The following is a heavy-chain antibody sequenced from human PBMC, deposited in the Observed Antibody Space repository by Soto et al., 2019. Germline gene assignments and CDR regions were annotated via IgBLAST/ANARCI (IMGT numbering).Heavy chain of an antibody. D-gene: IGHD2-2*02. J-gene: IGHJ2*01. CDR1: GGSFTTYP. CDR3: PRELYTNPWNKLTYFKH. Sequence: QVQLVQSEAEVRNPGSSVKVSCKVSGGSFTTYPISWVRQPPGQGLEWMGATVPIFGTPNYALKFQDRVTNAAHKSTPPVYRELRGLKSEDTAVYSCPRELYTNPWNKLTYFKHCGRGTLV. CDR2: TVPIFGTP. V-gene: IGHV1-69*06.